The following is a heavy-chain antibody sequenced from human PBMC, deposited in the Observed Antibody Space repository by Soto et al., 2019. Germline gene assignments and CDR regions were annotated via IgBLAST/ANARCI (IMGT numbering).Heavy chain of an antibody. CDR1: GFTFSHYW. J-gene: IGHJ6*03. CDR3: ARGDCVGGTCYSLAGSFSYYMDV. V-gene: IGHV3-74*01. Sequence: EVQLVESGGGLVQPGGSLRLSCAASGFTFSHYWMYWVRQAPGKGLVWVSRINSDGSVSSYADSVKGRLTISRDNVKNTLYLQMDSLRAEDTAVYYCARGDCVGGTCYSLAGSFSYYMDVWGKGTMVTVFS. D-gene: IGHD2-15*01. CDR2: INSDGSVS.